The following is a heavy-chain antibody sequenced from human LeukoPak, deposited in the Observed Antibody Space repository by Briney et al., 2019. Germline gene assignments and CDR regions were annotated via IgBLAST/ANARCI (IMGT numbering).Heavy chain of an antibody. V-gene: IGHV1-58*02. CDR2: IVVGSGNT. CDR3: AALEYSGSYYDY. CDR1: GFTFTSSA. D-gene: IGHD1-26*01. Sequence: SVKVSCKASGFTFTSSAMQLMRQARGQRLEWIGWIVVGSGNTNYAQKFQERVTITRDMSTSTAYMELSSLRSEDTAVYYCAALEYSGSYYDYWGQGTLVTVSS. J-gene: IGHJ4*02.